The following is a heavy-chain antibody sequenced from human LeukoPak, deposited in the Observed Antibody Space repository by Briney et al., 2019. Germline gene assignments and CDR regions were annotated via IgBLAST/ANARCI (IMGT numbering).Heavy chain of an antibody. V-gene: IGHV3-23*01. J-gene: IGHJ4*02. D-gene: IGHD6-13*01. CDR3: ATTAYSSPRGY. Sequence: GGSLRLSCAASGFTFSSYAMSWVRRAPGKGLEWVSAISGSGGSTYFADSMKGRFTISRDNSKNTLYLQMNSLRAEDTAVYYCATTAYSSPRGYWGQGTLVTVSS. CDR2: ISGSGGST. CDR1: GFTFSSYA.